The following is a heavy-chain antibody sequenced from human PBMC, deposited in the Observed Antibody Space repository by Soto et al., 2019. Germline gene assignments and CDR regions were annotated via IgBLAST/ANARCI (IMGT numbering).Heavy chain of an antibody. J-gene: IGHJ4*02. V-gene: IGHV2-5*02. Sequence: QITLKESGPSLVKPTQTLTLTCTFSGFSLSTSGVGVGWIRQPPGKALEWLALIYWDDDKRYSPSLKSRLTITKDTTKSQVVLTMTNMDPVDTATYYCAHSSSWATFDYWGQGTLVTVSS. CDR3: AHSSSWATFDY. CDR2: IYWDDDK. CDR1: GFSLSTSGVG. D-gene: IGHD6-13*01.